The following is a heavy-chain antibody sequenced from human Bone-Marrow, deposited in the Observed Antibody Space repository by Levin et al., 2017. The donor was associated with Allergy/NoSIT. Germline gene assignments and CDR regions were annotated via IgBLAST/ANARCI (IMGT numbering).Heavy chain of an antibody. V-gene: IGHV3-21*01. D-gene: IGHD5-12*01. Sequence: PGESLKISCAASGFTFSLYEMNWVRQAPGKGLEWVSSIDSSSYYIYYADSVKGRFTISRDNAKNSLYLQMDNLRADDTAVYYCARDAVGGLRFVYFDYWGQGNLVTVSS. CDR3: ARDAVGGLRFVYFDY. CDR2: IDSSSYYI. CDR1: GFTFSLYE. J-gene: IGHJ4*02.